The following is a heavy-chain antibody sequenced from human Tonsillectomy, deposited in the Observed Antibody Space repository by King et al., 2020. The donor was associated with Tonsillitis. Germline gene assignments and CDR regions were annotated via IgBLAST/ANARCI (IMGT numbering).Heavy chain of an antibody. J-gene: IGHJ4*02. V-gene: IGHV3-7*03. CDR2: IRQDESEK. D-gene: IGHD6-13*01. CDR1: GFTFSNFW. Sequence: VQLVESGGGLVQPGGSLRLSCAASGFTFSNFWMTWVRQAPGKGLEWVASIRQDESEKYYVDSVMGRFTISRDNAKNSLYLQMNSLRADDTAVYYCARAGGWAAAGSDYWGQGTLVTVSS. CDR3: ARAGGWAAAGSDY.